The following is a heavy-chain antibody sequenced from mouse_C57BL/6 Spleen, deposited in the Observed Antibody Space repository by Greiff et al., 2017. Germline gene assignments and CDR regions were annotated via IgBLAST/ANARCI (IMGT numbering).Heavy chain of an antibody. J-gene: IGHJ1*03. Sequence: EVQLQQSGPELVKPGASVKIPCKASGYTFTDYNMVWVKQSHGKSLEWIGDINPNNGGTIYNQKFKGKATLTVDKSSSTAYMELRSLTSEDTAVYYCARRQDYYGSSWYFDVWGTGTTVTVSS. CDR2: INPNNGGT. CDR3: ARRQDYYGSSWYFDV. D-gene: IGHD1-1*01. CDR1: GYTFTDYN. V-gene: IGHV1-18*01.